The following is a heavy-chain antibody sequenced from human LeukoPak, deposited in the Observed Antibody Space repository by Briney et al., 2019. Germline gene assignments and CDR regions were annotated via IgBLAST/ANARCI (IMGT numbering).Heavy chain of an antibody. V-gene: IGHV4-4*02. J-gene: IGHJ4*02. CDR1: GGSISSTNW. Sequence: SGTLSLICGVSGGSISSTNWWTWVRPPPGKGLEWIGEVHLDGRTNYSPSLQSRLDMSVDFSENHISLKLTSVTAADTAVYYCAREGGPYRPLDYTGQGTLVTVSS. CDR3: AREGGPYRPLDY. CDR2: VHLDGRT.